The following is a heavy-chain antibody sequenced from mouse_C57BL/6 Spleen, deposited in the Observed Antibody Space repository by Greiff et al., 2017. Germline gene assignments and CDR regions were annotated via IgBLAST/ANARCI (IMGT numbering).Heavy chain of an antibody. Sequence: QVQLQQSGPELVKPGASVKISCKASGYAFSSSWMNWVKQRPGKGLEWIGRIYPGDGDTNYNGKFKGKATLTADKSSSTAYMQLSSLTSEDSAVYFCARLDGIRTAMDYWGQGTSVTVSS. D-gene: IGHD2-3*01. CDR3: ARLDGIRTAMDY. V-gene: IGHV1-82*01. J-gene: IGHJ4*01. CDR1: GYAFSSSW. CDR2: IYPGDGDT.